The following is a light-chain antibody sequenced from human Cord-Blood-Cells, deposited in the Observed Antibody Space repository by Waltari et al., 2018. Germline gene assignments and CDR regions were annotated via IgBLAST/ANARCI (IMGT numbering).Light chain of an antibody. CDR2: KDS. V-gene: IGLV3-25*03. Sequence: SYELTQPPSVSVSPGQTARITCSGDALPQQYAYWYQQKPGQAPVLVIYKDSERPSGIPERFSGSSSGTTVTLTISGVQAEDEADYYWQSADSSGTYVFGTGTKVTVL. CDR3: QSADSSGTYV. CDR1: ALPQQY. J-gene: IGLJ1*01.